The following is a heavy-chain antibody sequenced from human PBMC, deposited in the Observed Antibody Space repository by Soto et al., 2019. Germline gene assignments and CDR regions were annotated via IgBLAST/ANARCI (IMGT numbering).Heavy chain of an antibody. CDR3: ARLEDFWSGYHYYFDY. Sequence: ASVKVSCKASGYTFTSYGISWVRQAPGQGLEWMGWISAYNGNTNYAQKLQGRVTMTTDTSTSTAYMELRSLRSDDTAVYYCARLEDFWSGYHYYFDYWGQGTLVTVSS. J-gene: IGHJ4*02. V-gene: IGHV1-18*01. CDR2: ISAYNGNT. D-gene: IGHD3-3*01. CDR1: GYTFTSYG.